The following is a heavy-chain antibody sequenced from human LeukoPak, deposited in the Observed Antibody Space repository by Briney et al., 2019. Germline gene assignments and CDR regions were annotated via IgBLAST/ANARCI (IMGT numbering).Heavy chain of an antibody. CDR2: VYHTGSS. V-gene: IGHV4-39*07. J-gene: IGHJ5*02. D-gene: IGHD4-17*01. CDR1: GASISSPTFY. CDR3: AKAGVLPTGDWFSP. Sequence: SETLSLTCTVSGASISSPTFYWGWTRPSPGKGLEWIGNVYHTGSSFYTASLKSRVTISIDTSKNQFSLNLMSVTAADTAIYFCAKAGVLPTGDWFSPWGPGILVTVSS.